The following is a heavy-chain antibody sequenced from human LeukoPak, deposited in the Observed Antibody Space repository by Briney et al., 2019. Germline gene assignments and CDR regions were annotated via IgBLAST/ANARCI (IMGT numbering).Heavy chain of an antibody. Sequence: SETLSLTCTVSGGSISGYYWSWIRQPPGKGLEWIGYIHYSGSTIYNPSLKSRVTISVDTSKNQFSLKLSSVTAADTAVYYCASMTAAAGPGLYFDYWGQGTLVTVSS. D-gene: IGHD6-13*01. V-gene: IGHV4-59*01. J-gene: IGHJ4*02. CDR3: ASMTAAAGPGLYFDY. CDR1: GGSISGYY. CDR2: IHYSGST.